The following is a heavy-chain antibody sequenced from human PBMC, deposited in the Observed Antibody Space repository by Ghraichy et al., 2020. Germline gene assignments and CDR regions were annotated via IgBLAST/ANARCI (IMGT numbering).Heavy chain of an antibody. CDR2: ISGSGGST. J-gene: IGHJ2*01. V-gene: IGHV3-23*01. D-gene: IGHD3-3*01. CDR3: AKVYPPYYDFWSGGQRHWYFDL. CDR1: GFTFSSYA. Sequence: GESLNISCAASGFTFSSYAMSWVRQAPGKGLEWVSAISGSGGSTYYADSVKGRFTISRDNSKNTLYLQMNSLRAEDTAVYYCAKVYPPYYDFWSGGQRHWYFDLWGRGTLVTVSS.